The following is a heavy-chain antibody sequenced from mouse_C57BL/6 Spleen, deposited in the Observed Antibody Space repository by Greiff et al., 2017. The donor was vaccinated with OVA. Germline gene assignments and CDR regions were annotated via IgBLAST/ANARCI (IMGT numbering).Heavy chain of an antibody. CDR3: AREKDSNYVGWYFDV. Sequence: VQLQQPGAELVRPGSSVKLSCKASGYTFTSYWMDWVKQRPGQGLEWIGNIYPSDSETHYNQKFKDKATLTVDKSSSTAYMQLSSLTSEDSAVYYCAREKDSNYVGWYFDVWGTGTTVTVSS. CDR2: IYPSDSET. D-gene: IGHD2-5*01. V-gene: IGHV1-61*01. CDR1: GYTFTSYW. J-gene: IGHJ1*03.